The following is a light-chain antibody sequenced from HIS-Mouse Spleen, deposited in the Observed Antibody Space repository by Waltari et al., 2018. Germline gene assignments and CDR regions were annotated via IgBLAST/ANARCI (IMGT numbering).Light chain of an antibody. CDR3: GTWDSSLSAWV. J-gene: IGLJ3*02. CDR1: RPTIGPTY. Sequence: QSVLTQPPPVSAAPGQKVTISCSGSRPTIGPTYVSWYQQPPGTAPKPPISDNNKRPSGIPDRFSGSKSGTSATLGITGLQTGDEADYYCGTWDSSLSAWVFGGGTKLTVL. V-gene: IGLV1-51*01. CDR2: DNN.